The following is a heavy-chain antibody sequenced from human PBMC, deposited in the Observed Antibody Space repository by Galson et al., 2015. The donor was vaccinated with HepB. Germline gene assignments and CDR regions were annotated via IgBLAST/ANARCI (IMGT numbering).Heavy chain of an antibody. CDR1: GYTFTSYD. Sequence: SVKVSCKASGYTFTSYDINWVRQATGQGLEWMGWMNPNSGNTGYAQKFQGRVTMTRNTSISTAYMELSSLRSEDAAVYYCARSLVRGVITPGYWGQGTLVTVSS. V-gene: IGHV1-8*01. J-gene: IGHJ4*02. CDR3: ARSLVRGVITPGY. CDR2: MNPNSGNT. D-gene: IGHD3-10*01.